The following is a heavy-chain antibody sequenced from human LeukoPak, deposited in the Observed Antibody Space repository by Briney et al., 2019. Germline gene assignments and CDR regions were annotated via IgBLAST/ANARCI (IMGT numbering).Heavy chain of an antibody. CDR1: GYTFTSYY. D-gene: IGHD5-18*01. CDR3: ARDREIGYSYGYSYDY. J-gene: IGHJ4*02. V-gene: IGHV1-46*01. Sequence: ASVKVSCKASGYTFTSYYMHWVRQAPGQGLEWMGIINPSGGSTSYAQKFQGRVTMTRDMSTSTVYMELSSLRSEDTAVYYCARDREIGYSYGYSYDYWGQGTLVTVSS. CDR2: INPSGGST.